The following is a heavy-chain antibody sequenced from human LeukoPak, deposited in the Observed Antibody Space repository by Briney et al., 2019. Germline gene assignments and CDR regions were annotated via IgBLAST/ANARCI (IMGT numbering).Heavy chain of an antibody. CDR2: IYYSGST. D-gene: IGHD3-10*01. Sequence: PSQTLSLTCTVSGDSINGGGYYWSWIRQHPGKGLEWIGYIYYSGSTYYNPSLKSRVTISVDTSKNQFSLKVNSVTVADTAVYFCAGDNYYGPGSFVYWGQGTLVTVSS. J-gene: IGHJ4*02. CDR1: GDSINGGGYY. CDR3: AGDNYYGPGSFVY. V-gene: IGHV4-31*03.